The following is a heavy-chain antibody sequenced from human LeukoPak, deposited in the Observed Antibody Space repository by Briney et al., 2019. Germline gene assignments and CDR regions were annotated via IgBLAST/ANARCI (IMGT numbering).Heavy chain of an antibody. D-gene: IGHD3-16*02. J-gene: IGHJ4*02. CDR2: ISSSSSYI. CDR1: GFAASGFTFSSYS. CDR3: AKSNAMITFGGVIVDY. Sequence: GGSLRLSCAASGFAASGFTFSSYSMNWVRQAPGKGLEWVSSISSSSSYIYYADSVKGRFTISRDNAKNSLYLQMNSLRAEDTAVYYCAKSNAMITFGGVIVDYWGQGTLVTVSS. V-gene: IGHV3-21*01.